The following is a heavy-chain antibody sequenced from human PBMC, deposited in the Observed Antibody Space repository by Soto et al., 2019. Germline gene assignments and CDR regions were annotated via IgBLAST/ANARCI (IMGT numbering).Heavy chain of an antibody. Sequence: EVQLVESGGDLVQPGGSLRLSCAASGFTFSNYWMHWVRQTPGKGLVWVSRINPDGSRTSYADSVRGRFTISRDNAKNTLYLQMNSLGADDTAVYYCARVAVTTYYFDTWGHGTLVTVS. CDR3: ARVAVTTYYFDT. V-gene: IGHV3-74*01. CDR1: GFTFSNYW. J-gene: IGHJ4*01. D-gene: IGHD4-17*01. CDR2: INPDGSRT.